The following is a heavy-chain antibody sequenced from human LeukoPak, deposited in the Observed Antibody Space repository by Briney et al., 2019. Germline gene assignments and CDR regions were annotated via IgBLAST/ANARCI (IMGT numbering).Heavy chain of an antibody. Sequence: SETLSLTCTVSGGSISSYYWSWIRQPPGKGLEWIGYIYYSGSTNYNPSLKSRVTISVDTSKNQFSLKLSSVTAADTAVYYCARDSSSWYESEYFQHWGQGTLVTVSS. D-gene: IGHD6-13*01. J-gene: IGHJ1*01. CDR3: ARDSSSWYESEYFQH. V-gene: IGHV4-59*12. CDR2: IYYSGST. CDR1: GGSISSYY.